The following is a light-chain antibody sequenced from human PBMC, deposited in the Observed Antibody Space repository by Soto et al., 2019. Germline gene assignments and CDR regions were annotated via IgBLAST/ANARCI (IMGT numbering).Light chain of an antibody. V-gene: IGKV1-9*01. J-gene: IGKJ4*01. CDR1: QGISSY. CDR2: DAS. CDR3: QQVNVYPST. Sequence: DIQMTQSPASLSSSVGDGVTITCRASQGISSYLGWYQQKPGKAPNLLIYDASTLHSGVPSRFSGGGSGTDFTLTISSLQPEDFATYYCQQVNVYPSTFGGGTKVDIK.